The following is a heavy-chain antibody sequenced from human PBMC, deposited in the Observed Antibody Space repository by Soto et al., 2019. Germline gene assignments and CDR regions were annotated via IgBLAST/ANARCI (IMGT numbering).Heavy chain of an antibody. V-gene: IGHV1-8*01. D-gene: IGHD4-4*01. CDR2: MNPNSSNT. Sequence: ASVKVSCKASGYTFTSYDINWVRQATGQGLERMGWMNPNSSNTGYAQKFQGRVTMTRNTSISTAYMELSSLRSEDTAVYYCARGRWDYSLDYYYYYMDVWGKGTTVTVSS. CDR3: ARGRWDYSLDYYYYYMDV. J-gene: IGHJ6*03. CDR1: GYTFTSYD.